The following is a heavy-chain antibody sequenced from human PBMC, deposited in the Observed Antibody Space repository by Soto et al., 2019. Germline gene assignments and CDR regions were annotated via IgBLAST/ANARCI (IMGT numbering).Heavy chain of an antibody. CDR2: IYHSGST. J-gene: IGHJ5*02. D-gene: IGHD4-17*01. V-gene: IGHV4-30-2*01. CDR1: GGSISSGGYS. CDR3: ASNPTGDWFDP. Sequence: SETLSLTCAVSGGSISSGGYSWSCIRQPPGKGLEWIGYIYHSGSTYYNPSLKSRVTISVDRSNNQFSLKLSSVTAADTAVYYCASNPTGDWFDPWGQGTLVTVSS.